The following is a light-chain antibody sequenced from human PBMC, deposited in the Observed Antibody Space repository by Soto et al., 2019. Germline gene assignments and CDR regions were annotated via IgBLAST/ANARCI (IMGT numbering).Light chain of an antibody. CDR3: QQYNSYSWT. V-gene: IGKV1-5*01. Sequence: DIQMNQSLSTLSASVVDRVTITCRASQSISSWLAWYQQKPGKAPKLLIYDASSLESGVPSRFSGSGSGTEFTLTISSLQPDDFATYYCQQYNSYSWTFGQGTKVDIK. CDR1: QSISSW. CDR2: DAS. J-gene: IGKJ1*01.